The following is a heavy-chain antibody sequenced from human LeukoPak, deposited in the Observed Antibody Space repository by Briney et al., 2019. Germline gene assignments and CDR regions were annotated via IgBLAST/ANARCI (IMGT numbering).Heavy chain of an antibody. CDR3: ARDLAD. Sequence: GGSLRLSCAASGFTFSNYWMHWVRQAPGKGLVWVSRINGDGSYPNYADSVKGRFTISRDNAKNTLYLQMNSLRAEDTAVYYCARDLADWGQGTLVTVSS. CDR1: GFTFSNYW. D-gene: IGHD6-19*01. V-gene: IGHV3-74*01. J-gene: IGHJ4*02. CDR2: INGDGSYP.